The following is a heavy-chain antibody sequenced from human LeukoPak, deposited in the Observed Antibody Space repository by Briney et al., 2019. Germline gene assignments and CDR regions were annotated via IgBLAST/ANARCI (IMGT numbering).Heavy chain of an antibody. J-gene: IGHJ4*02. D-gene: IGHD5-12*01. CDR3: ARTFSGYDLFDY. CDR1: GYTFTSYG. Sequence: ASVKVSCKSSGYTFTSYGIIWVRQAPGQGLEWMGWISAYNGNINYAQKLQGRVTMTTDTSTSTAYMELRSLRSDDTAVYYCARTFSGYDLFDYWGQGTLVTVSS. V-gene: IGHV1-18*01. CDR2: ISAYNGNI.